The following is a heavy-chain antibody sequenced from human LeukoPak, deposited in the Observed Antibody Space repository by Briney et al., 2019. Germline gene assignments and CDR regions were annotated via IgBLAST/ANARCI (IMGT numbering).Heavy chain of an antibody. J-gene: IGHJ5*02. CDR1: GGSISSGGYY. CDR3: ARDLMSGYEGWFDP. D-gene: IGHD5-12*01. Sequence: PSETLSLTCTVSGGSISSGGYYWSWIRQHPGKGLEWIGYIYYSGSTYYNPSLKSRVIISVDTSKNQFSLKLSSVTAADTAVYYCARDLMSGYEGWFDPWGQGTLVTVSS. V-gene: IGHV4-31*03. CDR2: IYYSGST.